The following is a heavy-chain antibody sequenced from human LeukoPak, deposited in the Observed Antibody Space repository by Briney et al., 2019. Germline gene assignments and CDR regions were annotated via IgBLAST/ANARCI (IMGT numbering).Heavy chain of an antibody. CDR1: GYSFTSYW. V-gene: IGHV5-51*01. D-gene: IGHD5-24*01. CDR3: ARSRRDGYNSSPFDI. Sequence: GESLKISCKGSGYSFTSYWIGWARQMPGKGLEWMEIIYPGDSDTRYSPSFQGQVTISADKSINTAYLQWSSLKASDTAMYYCARSRRDGYNSSPFDIWGQGTMVTVSS. J-gene: IGHJ3*02. CDR2: IYPGDSDT.